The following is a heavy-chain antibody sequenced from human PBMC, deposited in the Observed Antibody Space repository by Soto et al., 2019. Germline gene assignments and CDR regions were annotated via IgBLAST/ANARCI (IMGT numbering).Heavy chain of an antibody. CDR1: GGSIRSGSHY. CDR3: AREGGDGIDY. Sequence: SDTLSLTCTVSGGSIRSGSHYWSWIRQHPGKGLEWIGYIYYSGSTYYNPSLKSRITISISTSKNQFSLKLTSVTAADTAVYYCAREGGDGIDYWGQGTLVTVSS. D-gene: IGHD3-16*01. CDR2: IYYSGST. J-gene: IGHJ4*02. V-gene: IGHV4-31*03.